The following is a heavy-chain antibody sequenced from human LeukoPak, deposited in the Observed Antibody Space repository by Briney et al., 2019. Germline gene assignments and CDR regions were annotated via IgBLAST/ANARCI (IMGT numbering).Heavy chain of an antibody. V-gene: IGHV1-18*01. CDR1: GYTFTSSG. Sequence: ASVKVSCKASGYTFTSSGISWVRQAPGQGLEWMGWISAYNGNTNYAQKLQGRVTMTTDTSTSTAYMELRSLRSDDTAVYYCARALKAARRSDGSLGYWGQGTLVTVSS. D-gene: IGHD6-6*01. CDR3: ARALKAARRSDGSLGY. J-gene: IGHJ4*02. CDR2: ISAYNGNT.